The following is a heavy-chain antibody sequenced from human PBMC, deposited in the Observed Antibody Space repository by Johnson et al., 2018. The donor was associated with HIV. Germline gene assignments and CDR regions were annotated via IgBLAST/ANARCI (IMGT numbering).Heavy chain of an antibody. D-gene: IGHD7-27*01. J-gene: IGHJ3*02. CDR2: INWSGGGT. V-gene: IGHV3-20*04. CDR3: ARERRANWDPTYRPGVFDI. Sequence: VQLVESGGDVVRPGGSLRISCVASGFKLYEYDVSWVRQVPGKGLEWVSGINWSGGGTSYADSVKGRFTVSSDNAKNSLFLQMNSLRAEDTAVYYCARERRANWDPTYRPGVFDIWGQGTMVTVSS. CDR1: GFKLYEYD.